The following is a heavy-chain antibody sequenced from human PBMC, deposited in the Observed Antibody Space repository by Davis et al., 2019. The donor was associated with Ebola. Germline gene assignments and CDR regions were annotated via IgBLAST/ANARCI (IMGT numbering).Heavy chain of an antibody. Sequence: GESLKISCAASGFTVSSNYMSWVRQAPGKGLEWVSVIYSGGSTYYADSVKGRFTISRHNSKNTLYLQMNSLRTEDKALFYCARDRFGSGTYYNGRLDYWGQGALVTVSS. CDR2: IYSGGST. CDR1: GFTVSSNY. CDR3: ARDRFGSGTYYNGRLDY. J-gene: IGHJ4*02. V-gene: IGHV3-53*01. D-gene: IGHD3-10*01.